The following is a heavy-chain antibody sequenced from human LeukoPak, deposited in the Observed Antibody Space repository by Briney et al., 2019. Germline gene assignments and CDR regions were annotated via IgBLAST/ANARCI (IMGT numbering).Heavy chain of an antibody. CDR3: ARVYTVVTLVGAFDI. CDR1: GFTFSSYS. Sequence: PGGSLRLSCAASGFTFSSYSMNWVRQAPGKGLEWVLAIRSNSDYISYADSVKGRFTISRDNAKNSLYLQMNSLRVEDTAIYYCARVYTVVTLVGAFDIWGQGTMVTVSS. V-gene: IGHV3-21*01. J-gene: IGHJ3*02. CDR2: IRSNSDYI. D-gene: IGHD4-23*01.